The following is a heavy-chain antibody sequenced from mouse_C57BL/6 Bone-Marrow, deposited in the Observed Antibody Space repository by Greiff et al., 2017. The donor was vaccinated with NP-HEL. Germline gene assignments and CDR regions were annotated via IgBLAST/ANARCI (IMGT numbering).Heavy chain of an antibody. V-gene: IGHV1-75*01. CDR3: ARSWVYYYGLYAMDY. J-gene: IGHJ4*01. D-gene: IGHD1-1*01. CDR1: GYTFTDYY. CDR2: IFPGSGST. Sequence: QVQLQQSGPELVKPGASVKISCKASGYTFTDYYINWVKQRPGQGLEWIGWIFPGSGSTYYNEKFKGKATLTVDKSSSTAYMLLSSLTSEDSAVYFCARSWVYYYGLYAMDYWGQGTSVTVSS.